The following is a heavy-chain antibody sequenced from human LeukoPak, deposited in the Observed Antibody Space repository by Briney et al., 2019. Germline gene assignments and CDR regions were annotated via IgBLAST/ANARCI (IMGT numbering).Heavy chain of an antibody. V-gene: IGHV4-4*07. Sequence: SETLSLTCTVSGDSLSTYYWSWIRQPAGKGPEWIGRIYTSGSTNYNPSLKSRVTISVDTSKNQFSLKLSSVTAADTAVYYCARGKITMVRGVIGSLYYYYMDVWGKGTTVTVSS. D-gene: IGHD3-10*01. CDR3: ARGKITMVRGVIGSLYYYYMDV. CDR1: GDSLSTYY. CDR2: IYTSGST. J-gene: IGHJ6*03.